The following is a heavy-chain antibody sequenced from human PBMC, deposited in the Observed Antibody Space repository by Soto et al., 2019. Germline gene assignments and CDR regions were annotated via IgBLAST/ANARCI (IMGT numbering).Heavy chain of an antibody. J-gene: IGHJ3*02. V-gene: IGHV4-59*08. CDR1: GGSISSYY. D-gene: IGHD5-12*01. Sequence: QVQLQESGPGLVKPSETLSLTCTVSGGSISSYYWSWIRQPPGKGLEWITYIYYSGSTNYNPSLKGPVTISVATSKNQFSLKLSSVTAADTAVYYCAKRYSGYDDAFDIWGHGTTVTVSS. CDR3: AKRYSGYDDAFDI. CDR2: IYYSGST.